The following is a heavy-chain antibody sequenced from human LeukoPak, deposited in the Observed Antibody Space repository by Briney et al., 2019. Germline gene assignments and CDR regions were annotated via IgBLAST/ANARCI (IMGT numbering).Heavy chain of an antibody. Sequence: ASVKVSCKASGYTFTGYYMHWVRQAPGQGLEWMGWINPNSGGTNYAQKFQGWVTMTRDTSISTAYMELSRLRSDDTAVYYCARAGASYNSLNWFDPWGQGTLVTVSS. J-gene: IGHJ5*02. CDR2: INPNSGGT. V-gene: IGHV1-2*04. D-gene: IGHD1-20*01. CDR1: GYTFTGYY. CDR3: ARAGASYNSLNWFDP.